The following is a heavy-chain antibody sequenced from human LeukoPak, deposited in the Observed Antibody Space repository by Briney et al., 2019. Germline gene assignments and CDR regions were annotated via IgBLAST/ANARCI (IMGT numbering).Heavy chain of an antibody. CDR2: FDPEDGET. CDR1: GYTLTELS. V-gene: IGHV1-24*01. Sequence: ASVKVSCKVSGYTLTELSMHWVRQAPGKGLEWMGGFDPEDGETIYAQKFQGRVTMTGDTSTDTAYMELSSPRSEDTAVYYCATVNYYYDSSGYHGYWGQGTLVTASS. CDR3: ATVNYYYDSSGYHGY. D-gene: IGHD3-22*01. J-gene: IGHJ4*02.